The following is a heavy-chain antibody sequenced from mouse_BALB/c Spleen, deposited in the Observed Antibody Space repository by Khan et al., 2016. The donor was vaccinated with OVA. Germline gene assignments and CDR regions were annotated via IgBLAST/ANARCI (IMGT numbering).Heavy chain of an antibody. J-gene: IGHJ3*01. D-gene: IGHD2-14*01. CDR2: IFPGSGSP. Sequence: QVRLQQSGPELVKPGASLKVSCKASGYTFTDYIIGWVKQSTRQGLEWIGDIFPGSGSPYYNEKFKDKATLTADKLSNTSYMQLSSLTSEDSAVYDCARGGYSAFAYWGQGTLVTVSA. V-gene: IGHV1-77*01. CDR1: GYTFTDYI. CDR3: ARGGYSAFAY.